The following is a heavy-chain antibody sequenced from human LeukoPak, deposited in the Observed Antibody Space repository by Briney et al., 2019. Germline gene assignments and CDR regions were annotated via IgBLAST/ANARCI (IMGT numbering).Heavy chain of an antibody. Sequence: SETLSLTCTVSGGSISSYYWSWIRQPPGKGLEWIGYIYYSGSTNYNPSLKSRITISVDASKNQFSLKLSSATAADTAVYYCARKGARFDYWGQGILVTVSS. CDR3: ARKGARFDY. CDR1: GGSISSYY. V-gene: IGHV4-59*01. J-gene: IGHJ4*02. D-gene: IGHD3-16*01. CDR2: IYYSGST.